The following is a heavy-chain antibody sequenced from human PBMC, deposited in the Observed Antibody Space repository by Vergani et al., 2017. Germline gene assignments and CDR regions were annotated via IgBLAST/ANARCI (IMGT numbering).Heavy chain of an antibody. CDR2: MNPNSGNT. CDR1: GYTFTSYD. V-gene: IGHV1-8*01. J-gene: IGHJ6*03. D-gene: IGHD3-3*01. CDR3: ARGLNGFWRLAYYYYRDG. Sequence: QVQLVQSGAEVKKPGASVKVSCKASGYTFTSYDINWVRQATGQGLEWMGWMNPNSGNTGYAQKFQGRVTMTRNTSISTTYMDLSSLRSEDTAVYYCARGLNGFWRLAYYYYRDGWGKGTTVTVSS.